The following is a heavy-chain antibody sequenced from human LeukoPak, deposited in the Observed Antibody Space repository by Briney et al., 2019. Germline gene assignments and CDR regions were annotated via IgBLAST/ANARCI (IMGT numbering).Heavy chain of an antibody. CDR3: AKDSTHSNPRAGSGGMDV. J-gene: IGHJ6*03. V-gene: IGHV3-9*01. CDR1: GFTFDDYA. CDR2: ISWNSGSI. Sequence: GGSLRLSCAASGFTFDDYAMYWVRQAPGKGLEWVSGISWNSGSIGYADSVKGRFTISRDNAKNSLYLQMNSLRPEDTALYYCAKDSTHSNPRAGSGGMDVWGKGTTVTVSS. D-gene: IGHD2-8*02.